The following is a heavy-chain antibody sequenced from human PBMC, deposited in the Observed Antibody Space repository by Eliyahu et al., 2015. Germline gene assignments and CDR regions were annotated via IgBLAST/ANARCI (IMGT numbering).Heavy chain of an antibody. V-gene: IGHV4-59*01. CDR3: ARNGGYYDTSDYFRSYYLDL. Sequence: VQLQESGPKLLKPSETLSLTCAVSGGSXSTYXXSWIRXPPGKGLEWIGDIYSSGSTIYXPSLESRVTISVETSKDQFSLKVRSVTAADTAVYYCARNGGYYDTSDYFRSYYLDLWGRGTLVTVSS. CDR1: GGSXSTYX. D-gene: IGHD3-22*01. CDR2: IYSSGST. J-gene: IGHJ2*01.